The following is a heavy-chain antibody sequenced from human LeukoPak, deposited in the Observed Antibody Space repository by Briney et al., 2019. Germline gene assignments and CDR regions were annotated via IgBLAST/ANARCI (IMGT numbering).Heavy chain of an antibody. D-gene: IGHD6-19*01. CDR1: GYTFSSYY. J-gene: IGHJ4*02. Sequence: GASVKVSCKASGYTFSSYYMHWVRQAPGQGLEWMGIINPSGDTTSYAQKFQDRVTMTRDTSTSTVYMELSSLRSEDTAVYYCAKEFSGGWSFDYWGQGTLVTVSS. CDR2: INPSGDTT. CDR3: AKEFSGGWSFDY. V-gene: IGHV1-46*01.